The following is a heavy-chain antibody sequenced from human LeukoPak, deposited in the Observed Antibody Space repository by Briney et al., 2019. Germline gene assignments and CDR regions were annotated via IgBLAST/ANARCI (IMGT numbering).Heavy chain of an antibody. CDR2: ISAYNGNT. CDR1: GYTFTSYG. J-gene: IGHJ4*02. Sequence: ASVKVSCKASGYTFTSYGISWVRQAPGQGLEWMGWISAYNGNTNYAQKLQGRVTMTTDTSTSTAYMGLRSLRSDDTAVYYCARRSLGYGGTKPLDYWGQGTLVTVSS. V-gene: IGHV1-18*01. D-gene: IGHD2-15*01. CDR3: ARRSLGYGGTKPLDY.